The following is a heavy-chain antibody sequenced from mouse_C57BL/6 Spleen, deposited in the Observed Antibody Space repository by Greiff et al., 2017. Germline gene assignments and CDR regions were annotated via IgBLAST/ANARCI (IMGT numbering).Heavy chain of an antibody. J-gene: IGHJ1*03. CDR1: GYTFTSYW. V-gene: IGHV1-55*01. CDR2: IYPGSGST. CDR3: ARRLGRPSYWYFDV. D-gene: IGHD4-1*01. Sequence: VQLQQPGAELVKPGASVKMSCKASGYTFTSYWITWVKQRPGQGLEWIGDIYPGSGSTNYNEKFKSKATLTVDTSSSTAYMQLSSLTSEDSAVYYCARRLGRPSYWYFDVWGTGTTVTFSS.